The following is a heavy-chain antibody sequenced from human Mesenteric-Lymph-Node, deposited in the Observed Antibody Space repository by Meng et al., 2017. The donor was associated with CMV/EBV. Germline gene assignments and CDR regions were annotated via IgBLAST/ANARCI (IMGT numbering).Heavy chain of an antibody. J-gene: IGHJ3*02. CDR2: IYSGGST. Sequence: GESLKISCAASGFTFSSYAMSWVRQAPGKGLEWVSLIYSGGSTYYADSVKGRFTISRDNSKNTLYLQMNSLRAEDTAVYYCAKDYYDSSGYYLRAGAFDIWGQGTMVTVSS. V-gene: IGHV3-23*03. CDR1: GFTFSSYA. D-gene: IGHD3-22*01. CDR3: AKDYYDSSGYYLRAGAFDI.